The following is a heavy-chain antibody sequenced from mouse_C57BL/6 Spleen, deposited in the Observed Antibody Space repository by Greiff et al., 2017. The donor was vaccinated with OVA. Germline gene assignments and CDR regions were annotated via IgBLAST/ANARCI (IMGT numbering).Heavy chain of an antibody. V-gene: IGHV1-69*01. Sequence: QVQLQQPGAELVMPGASVKLSCKASGYTFTSYWMHWVKQRPGQGLEWIGEIDPSDSYTNYNQKFKGKSTLTVDKSSSTAYMQLSSLTSEDSAVYYCARRGLGRGLAYWGQGTLVTVSA. J-gene: IGHJ3*01. D-gene: IGHD4-1*01. CDR1: GYTFTSYW. CDR3: ARRGLGRGLAY. CDR2: IDPSDSYT.